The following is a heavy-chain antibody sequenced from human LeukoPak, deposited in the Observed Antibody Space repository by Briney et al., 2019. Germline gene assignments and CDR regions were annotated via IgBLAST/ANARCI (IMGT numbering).Heavy chain of an antibody. Sequence: SVKVSCKASGGTFRSFAINWVRQAPGKGLEWMGGIIPMINTPKYAQRFQGRVSITADESTSTGYMEVSSLRSEDTAVYYCAIFQGTYGDNDDDFWGQGTLVTVSS. D-gene: IGHD4-17*01. J-gene: IGHJ4*02. CDR3: AIFQGTYGDNDDDF. V-gene: IGHV1-69*13. CDR1: GGTFRSFA. CDR2: IIPMINTP.